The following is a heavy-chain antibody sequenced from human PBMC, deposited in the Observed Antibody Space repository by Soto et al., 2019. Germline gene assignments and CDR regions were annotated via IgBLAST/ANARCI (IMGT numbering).Heavy chain of an antibody. CDR1: GGSGGSFSGYY. V-gene: IGHV4-34*01. D-gene: IGHD3-3*01. Sequence: ASETLSLTCAVNGGSGGSFSGYYWSWIRQPPGKGLEWIGEINHSGSTNYNPSLKSRVTISVDTSKNQFSLKLSSVTAADTAVYYCAAERGYYDFWSGPSKHGMDVWGQGTTVT. CDR2: INHSGST. J-gene: IGHJ6*02. CDR3: AAERGYYDFWSGPSKHGMDV.